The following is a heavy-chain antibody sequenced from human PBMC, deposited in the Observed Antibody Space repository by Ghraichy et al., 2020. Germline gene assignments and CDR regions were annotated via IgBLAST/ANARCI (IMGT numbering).Heavy chain of an antibody. Sequence: GGSLRLSCAASGFTVSSNYMSWVRQAPGKGLEWVSVIYSGGSTYYADSVKGRFTISRDNSKNTLYLQMNSLRAEDTAVYYCARALVDSWDDAFNIWGQGTMVTVSS. D-gene: IGHD3-22*01. CDR1: GFTVSSNY. V-gene: IGHV3-53*01. CDR2: IYSGGST. CDR3: ARALVDSWDDAFNI. J-gene: IGHJ3*02.